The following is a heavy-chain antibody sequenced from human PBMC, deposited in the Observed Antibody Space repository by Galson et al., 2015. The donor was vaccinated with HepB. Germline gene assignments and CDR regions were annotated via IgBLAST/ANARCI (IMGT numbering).Heavy chain of an antibody. CDR2: IKQDGSEK. CDR3: ARVAAAGTRYYGMDV. D-gene: IGHD6-13*01. CDR1: GFTFSNYW. J-gene: IGHJ6*02. Sequence: SLRLSCAASGFTFSNYWMSWVRQAPGKGLEWVANIKQDGSEKYYVDSVKGRFTISRDNAKNSLYLQMNSLRAEDTAVYYCARVAAAGTRYYGMDVWGQGTTVTVSS. V-gene: IGHV3-7*03.